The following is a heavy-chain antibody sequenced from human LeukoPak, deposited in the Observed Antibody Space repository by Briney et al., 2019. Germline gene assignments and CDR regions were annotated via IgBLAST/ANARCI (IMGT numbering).Heavy chain of an antibody. CDR2: IYYSGST. CDR3: ARSELAPGLSPAFDY. V-gene: IGHV4-39*01. D-gene: IGHD6-13*01. CDR1: GVSISSSSYY. Sequence: PSETLSLTCTVSGVSISSSSYYWGWIRQPPGKGLEWIGSIYYSGSTYYNPSLKSRVTISVDTSKNQFSLKLSSVTAADTAVYYCARSELAPGLSPAFDYWGQGTLVTVSS. J-gene: IGHJ4*02.